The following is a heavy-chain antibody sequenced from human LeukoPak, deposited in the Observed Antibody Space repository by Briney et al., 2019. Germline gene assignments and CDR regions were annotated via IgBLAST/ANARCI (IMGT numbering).Heavy chain of an antibody. CDR3: VRVRSTMVRGRPNWFDP. CDR1: GGSISSYY. Sequence: SETLSLTCTVSGGSISSYYWSWIRQPPGKGLEWIGYIYYSGSTNYNPSLKSRVTISVDTSKNQFSLKLSSVTAADTAVYYCVRVRSTMVRGRPNWFDPWGQGTLVTVSS. J-gene: IGHJ5*02. D-gene: IGHD3-10*01. V-gene: IGHV4-59*01. CDR2: IYYSGST.